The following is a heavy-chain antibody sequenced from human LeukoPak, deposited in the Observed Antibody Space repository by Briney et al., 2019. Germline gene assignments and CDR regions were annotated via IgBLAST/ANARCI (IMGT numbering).Heavy chain of an antibody. V-gene: IGHV4-34*01. CDR2: INHSGST. CDR1: GGSFSGYY. J-gene: IGHJ4*02. CDR3: ARGGARGLYYFDY. Sequence: SETLSLTCAVYGGSFSGYYWSWIRQPPGKGLEWIGEINHSGSTNYNPSLKSRVTILLDTSENQFSLNLNSVTAADTAFYFCARGGARGLYYFDYWGQGALVTVSS. D-gene: IGHD3-10*01.